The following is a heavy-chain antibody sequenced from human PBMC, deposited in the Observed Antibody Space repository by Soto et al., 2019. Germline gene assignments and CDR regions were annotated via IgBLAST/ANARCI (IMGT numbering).Heavy chain of an antibody. CDR1: GFTFSSYG. V-gene: IGHV3-33*01. J-gene: IGHJ6*03. D-gene: IGHD3-10*01. CDR2: IWYDGSNK. CDR3: ARGQFGVTYYYYYMDV. Sequence: QVQLVESGGGVVQPGRSLRLSCAASGFTFSSYGMHWVRQAPGKGLEWVAVIWYDGSNKYYADSVKGRFTISRDNSKNTLYLQMNSLRAEDTAVYYCARGQFGVTYYYYYMDVWGKGTTVTVSS.